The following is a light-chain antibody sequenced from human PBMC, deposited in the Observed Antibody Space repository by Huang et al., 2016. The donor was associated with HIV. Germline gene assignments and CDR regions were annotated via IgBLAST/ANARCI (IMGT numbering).Light chain of an antibody. CDR3: LQADISPRS. V-gene: IGKV1-12*01. CDR2: SVA. Sequence: DIQMTQSPSSVSASEGDTVTITCRASQDISIWLAWYQQKPREAPTLLIHSVAILVSGVPSRFSGSGSGTNYSLTINCLRPDDFATYYCLQADISPRSFGQGTRLDIQ. CDR1: QDISIW. J-gene: IGKJ5*01.